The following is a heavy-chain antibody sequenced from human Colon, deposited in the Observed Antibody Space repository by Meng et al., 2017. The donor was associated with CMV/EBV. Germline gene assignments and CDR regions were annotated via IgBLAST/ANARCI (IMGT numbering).Heavy chain of an antibody. CDR1: GDSVSNSSYY. J-gene: IGHJ5*02. D-gene: IGHD3-3*01. V-gene: IGHV4-61*01. Sequence: SETLSLTCNVSGDSVSNSSYYWSWIRQPPGKGLEWIGYIYYSGSTNYNPSLKSRVTISVDTSKNQFSLKLSSVTAADTAVYYCARSKWGGDTYYDFWSGYYNWFDPWGQGTLVTVSS. CDR3: ARSKWGGDTYYDFWSGYYNWFDP. CDR2: IYYSGST.